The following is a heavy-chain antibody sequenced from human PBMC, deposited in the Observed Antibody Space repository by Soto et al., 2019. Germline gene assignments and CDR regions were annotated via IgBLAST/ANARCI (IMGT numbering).Heavy chain of an antibody. CDR1: GFTFSSYW. CDR3: ARDPSGYDYYFDY. D-gene: IGHD5-12*01. V-gene: IGHV3-7*01. J-gene: IGHJ4*02. Sequence: GSLRLSCAASGFTFSSYWMSWVRQAPGKGLEWVANIKQDGSEKYYVDSVKGRFTISRDNAKNSLYLQMNSLRAEDTAVYYCARDPSGYDYYFDYWGQGTLVTVSS. CDR2: IKQDGSEK.